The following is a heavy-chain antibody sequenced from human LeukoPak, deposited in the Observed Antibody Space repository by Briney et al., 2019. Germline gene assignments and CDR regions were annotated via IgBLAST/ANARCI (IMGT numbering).Heavy chain of an antibody. D-gene: IGHD2-2*01. J-gene: IGHJ6*03. Sequence: GASVKVSCKASGYTFTDYYMHWVRQAPGQGLEWMGWINPNSGGTNYAQKFQGRVTMTRDTSISTAYMDLSRLGSDDTAVYYCARGPAAPSGYYYYYYYMDVWGKGTTATVSS. CDR1: GYTFTDYY. CDR3: ARGPAAPSGYYYYYYYMDV. CDR2: INPNSGGT. V-gene: IGHV1-2*02.